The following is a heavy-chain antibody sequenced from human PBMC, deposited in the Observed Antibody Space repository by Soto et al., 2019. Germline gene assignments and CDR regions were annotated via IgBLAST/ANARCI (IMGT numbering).Heavy chain of an antibody. CDR1: GFTFSSYA. Sequence: PGGSLRLSCAASGFTFSSYAMHWVRQAPGKGLEWVAVISYDGSNKYYADTVKGRYTISRDNSKNTLYLQMNSLKAEDTAVFYCAREGLDYGDYEAFTDFDYWGQGTLVTVSS. D-gene: IGHD4-17*01. J-gene: IGHJ4*02. V-gene: IGHV3-30-3*01. CDR3: AREGLDYGDYEAFTDFDY. CDR2: ISYDGSNK.